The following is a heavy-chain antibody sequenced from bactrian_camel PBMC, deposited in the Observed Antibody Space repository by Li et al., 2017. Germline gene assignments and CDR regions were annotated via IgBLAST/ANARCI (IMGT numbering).Heavy chain of an antibody. CDR2: IDSDGRT. Sequence: HVQLVESGGGTVQTGGSLRLSCAASGATGSTYSMSWFRQGPGKEREGVQAIDSDGRTRYGKIDSVKGRFTISRDNAKNTLYLQMNSLKPEDTGMYFCAADHTRPPIMMAAANRGTDFGYWGQGTQVTVS. CDR1: GATGSTYS. CDR3: AADHTRPPIMMAAANRGTDFGY. V-gene: IGHV3S53*01. J-gene: IGHJ6*01. D-gene: IGHD3*01.